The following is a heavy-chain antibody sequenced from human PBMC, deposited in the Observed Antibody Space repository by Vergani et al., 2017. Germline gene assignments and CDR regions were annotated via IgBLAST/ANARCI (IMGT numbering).Heavy chain of an antibody. V-gene: IGHV1-69*11. CDR1: GGTFSSYA. Sequence: QVQLVQSGAEVKKPGSSVKVSCKASGGTFSSYAINWVRQAPGQGLEWMGSIIPSLATTIYAQKFQGRVTITADESTSTAYMELSRLRSDDTAVYYCARVLVVYSSYHDAFDIWGQGTMVTVSS. D-gene: IGHD6-6*01. CDR3: ARVLVVYSSYHDAFDI. J-gene: IGHJ3*02. CDR2: IIPSLATT.